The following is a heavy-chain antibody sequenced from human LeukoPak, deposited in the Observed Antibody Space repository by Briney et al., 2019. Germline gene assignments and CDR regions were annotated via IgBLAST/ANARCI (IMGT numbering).Heavy chain of an antibody. CDR2: ITSGGDKT. CDR1: GFPLSNFY. CDR3: AKDTTFSSGWYLADN. V-gene: IGHV3-23*01. J-gene: IGHJ4*02. D-gene: IGHD6-19*01. Sequence: GGSLRLSCAASGFPLSNFYLRLVGQDPGEGLEGVSSITSGGDKTYYADSVKGRFTVYRDNSKKTVDLQMNSLRAEDTALYYCAKDTTFSSGWYLADNWGQGTLVTVSS.